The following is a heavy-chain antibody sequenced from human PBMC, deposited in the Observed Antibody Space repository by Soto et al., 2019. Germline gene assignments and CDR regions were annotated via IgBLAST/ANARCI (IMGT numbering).Heavy chain of an antibody. V-gene: IGHV1-69*13. CDR1: GGTFSSYA. CDR2: IIPIFGTA. Sequence: SVKVSCKXSGGTFSSYAISWVRQAPGQGLEWMGGIIPIFGTANYAQKFQGRVTITADESTSTAYMELSSLRSEDTAVYYCAGGHNWNFYRGYFDYWGQGTLVTVSS. D-gene: IGHD1-7*01. CDR3: AGGHNWNFYRGYFDY. J-gene: IGHJ4*02.